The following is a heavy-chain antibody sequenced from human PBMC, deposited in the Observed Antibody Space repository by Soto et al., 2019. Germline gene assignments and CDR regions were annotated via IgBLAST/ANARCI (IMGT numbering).Heavy chain of an antibody. CDR3: AKDPAHSGSPYFDY. Sequence: QVQLVESGGGVVQPGRSLRLSCAGSGFNFGRYALHWVRQAPGKGLEWLAVISYDGNEKYFSDSVKGRFSISRHNFENTVYLQMNSLRTDDTAVYFCAKDPAHSGSPYFDYWGQGILVTVSS. D-gene: IGHD1-26*01. CDR1: GFNFGRYA. V-gene: IGHV3-30*18. J-gene: IGHJ4*02. CDR2: ISYDGNEK.